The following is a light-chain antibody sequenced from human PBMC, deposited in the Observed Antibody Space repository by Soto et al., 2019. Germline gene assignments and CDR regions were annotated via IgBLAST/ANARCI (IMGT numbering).Light chain of an antibody. Sequence: QSALTQPASLSGSPGQSITISCTGTSSDVGGYNYVSWYQQHPGKAPKLMIYEVSDRPSGVSDRFSGSKSGNTASLTISGLQAEDEADYYCSSYTSSSTFYGFGTGTKLTVL. CDR1: SSDVGGYNY. CDR2: EVS. V-gene: IGLV2-14*01. CDR3: SSYTSSSTFYG. J-gene: IGLJ1*01.